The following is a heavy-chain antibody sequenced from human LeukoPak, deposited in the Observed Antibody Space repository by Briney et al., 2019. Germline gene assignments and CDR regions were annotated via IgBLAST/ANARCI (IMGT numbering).Heavy chain of an antibody. J-gene: IGHJ4*02. CDR2: INPNSGGT. CDR3: ARDHVVRGVLFG. D-gene: IGHD3-10*01. V-gene: IGHV1-2*02. CDR1: GYTFTSYG. Sequence: ASVKVSCKASGYTFTSYGISWVRQAPGQGLEWMGWINPNSGGTNCAQKFQGRVTMTRDTSISTAYMELSRLRSDDTAVYYCARDHVVRGVLFGWGQGTLVTVSS.